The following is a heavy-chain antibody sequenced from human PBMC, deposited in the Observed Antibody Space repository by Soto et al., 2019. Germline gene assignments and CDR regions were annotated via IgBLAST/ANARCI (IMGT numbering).Heavy chain of an antibody. CDR1: GFTFSNAW. D-gene: IGHD1-26*01. CDR2: IKSKTDGGTT. Sequence: EVQLVESGGGLVKPGGSLRLSCAASGFTFSNAWMSWVRQAPGKGLEWVGRIKSKTDGGTTDYAAPVKGRFTISRDDSKNTLYLQMNSLKTEDTAVYYCTTVVVEPDRGDAFDIWGQGTMVTVSS. CDR3: TTVVVEPDRGDAFDI. V-gene: IGHV3-15*01. J-gene: IGHJ3*02.